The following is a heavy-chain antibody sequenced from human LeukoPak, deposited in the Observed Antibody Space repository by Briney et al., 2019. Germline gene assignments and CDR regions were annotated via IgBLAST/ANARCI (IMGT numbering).Heavy chain of an antibody. Sequence: EGSLRLSCAASGFTSSSYSMNWVRQAPGKGLEWVSSISSSSSYIYYVDSVKGRFTISRDNAKNSLYLQMNSLRAGDTAVYYCARELRDWYFDLWGRGTLVTVSS. CDR2: ISSSSSYI. CDR1: GFTSSSYS. V-gene: IGHV3-21*01. D-gene: IGHD5-12*01. CDR3: ARELRDWYFDL. J-gene: IGHJ2*01.